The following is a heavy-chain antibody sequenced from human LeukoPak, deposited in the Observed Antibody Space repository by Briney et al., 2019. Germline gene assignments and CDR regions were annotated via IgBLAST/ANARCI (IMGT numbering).Heavy chain of an antibody. CDR1: GFTVSSNY. CDR3: ASRGPLQIKGWSFDY. J-gene: IGHJ4*02. D-gene: IGHD6-19*01. V-gene: IGHV3-66*01. CDR2: IYSGGRT. Sequence: GGSLRLSCAASGFTVSSNYMSWVRQAPGKGLEWVSVIYSGGRTCYADSVKDRFTISRDSSKNTLHLQMNSLRAEDTAVYYCASRGPLQIKGWSFDYWGQGTLVTVSS.